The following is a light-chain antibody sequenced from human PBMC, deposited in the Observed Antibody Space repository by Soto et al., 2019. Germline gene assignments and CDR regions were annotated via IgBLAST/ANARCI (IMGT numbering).Light chain of an antibody. CDR1: QTVSSK. J-gene: IGKJ1*01. V-gene: IGKV3-11*01. CDR3: HQRKSWPRT. Sequence: EIVLTQSPATLSSSPGERATLSCRASQTVSSKLAWYQHKPGQAPRLLIYDTSNRATGIPARFSGSGSGTDFTLTISSLEPEDFAVYYCHQRKSWPRTFGQGPKVHI. CDR2: DTS.